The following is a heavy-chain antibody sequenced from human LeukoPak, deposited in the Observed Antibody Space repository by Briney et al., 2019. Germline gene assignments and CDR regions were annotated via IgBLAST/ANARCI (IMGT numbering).Heavy chain of an antibody. CDR1: GYSISSGYF. J-gene: IGHJ5*02. V-gene: IGHV4-38-2*01. D-gene: IGHD6-13*01. CDR3: ARLNTGVLSSRTNNWFDP. Sequence: PSETLSLTCAVSGYSISSGYFWSWIRQPPGKGLEWIGGIGHSGSTYYNPSLKSRITISTDTSKNRFSLKLSSVTAADTAVYYCARLNTGVLSSRTNNWFDPWGQGTLVTVYS. CDR2: IGHSGST.